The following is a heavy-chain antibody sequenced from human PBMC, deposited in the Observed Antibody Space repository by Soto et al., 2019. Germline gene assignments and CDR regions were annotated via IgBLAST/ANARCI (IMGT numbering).Heavy chain of an antibody. CDR3: AKVKGYSGTWYAGFDP. D-gene: IGHD6-13*01. V-gene: IGHV3-30*18. CDR2: ISYDGGNK. CDR1: GFTFRNYG. Sequence: QVQLVESGGGVVQPGRSLRLSCAASGFTFRNYGMHWVRQAPGKGLQWVSFISYDGGNKYYADSVEGRFTSSRDNSKNALYLQMNGLRTEDTAVYYCAKVKGYSGTWYAGFDPWGQGTLVTVSS. J-gene: IGHJ5*02.